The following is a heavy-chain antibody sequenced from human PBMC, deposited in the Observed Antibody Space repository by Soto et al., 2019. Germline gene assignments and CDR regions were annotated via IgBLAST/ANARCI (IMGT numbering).Heavy chain of an antibody. CDR1: GYTFTVYY. CDR3: ATTINGNMSLEY. J-gene: IGHJ4*02. D-gene: IGHD1-20*01. V-gene: IGHV1-2*02. CDR2: INPNSVGT. Sequence: ASLNVSFKASGYTFTVYYIHLFLQAPLQGLELMGWINPNSVGTNYAQNFQCIVTMTRDTSISTAYMELSRLRSDDTAVYYCATTINGNMSLEYWGKGNMVNVSS.